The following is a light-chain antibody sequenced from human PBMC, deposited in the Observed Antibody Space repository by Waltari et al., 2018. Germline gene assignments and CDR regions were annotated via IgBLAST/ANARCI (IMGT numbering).Light chain of an antibody. CDR2: DAS. V-gene: IGKV3-20*01. Sequence: EIVLTQSPGTLSLSPGERATLSCRASQSVRRFLAWYQQKPGQAPRLLIYDASSRATGIPDRFSGSGFGTDFSLTISGLEPEDFAVYYCQKYGSLPATFGQGTKVEIK. J-gene: IGKJ1*01. CDR1: QSVRRF. CDR3: QKYGSLPAT.